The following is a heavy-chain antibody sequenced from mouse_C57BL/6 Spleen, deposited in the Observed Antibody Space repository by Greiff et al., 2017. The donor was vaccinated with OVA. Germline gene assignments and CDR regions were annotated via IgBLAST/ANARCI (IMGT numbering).Heavy chain of an antibody. J-gene: IGHJ2*01. V-gene: IGHV3-6*01. Sequence: ESGPGLVKPSQSLSLTCSVTGYSITSGYYWNWIRQFPGNKLEWMGYISYDGSNNYNPSLKNRISITRDTSKNQFFLKLNSVTTEDTATYYCARVGGLDYFDYWGQGTTLTVSS. D-gene: IGHD2-13*01. CDR3: ARVGGLDYFDY. CDR1: GYSITSGYY. CDR2: ISYDGSN.